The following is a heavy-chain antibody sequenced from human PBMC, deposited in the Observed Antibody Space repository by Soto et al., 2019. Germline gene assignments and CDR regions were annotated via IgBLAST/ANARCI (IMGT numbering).Heavy chain of an antibody. CDR2: ISPKSGNI. J-gene: IGHJ6*02. V-gene: IGHV1-18*01. Sequence: QVHLVQSRAEVKKPGAAVNVSCKTSGYTFSRNGISWVRQAPGQGLEWMGWISPKSGNIKYAQKFQGRVIMTTDTSTSTAYMELRSLRSDDTAVYYCVKDRDSNSWPSRDVWGPGTTVTVSS. D-gene: IGHD3-22*01. CDR3: VKDRDSNSWPSRDV. CDR1: GYTFSRNG.